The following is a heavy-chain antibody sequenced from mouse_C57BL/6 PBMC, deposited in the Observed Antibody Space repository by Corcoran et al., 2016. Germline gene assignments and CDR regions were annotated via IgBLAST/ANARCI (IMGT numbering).Heavy chain of an antibody. Sequence: DVQRQESGPALVKPSQSLSLTCSVTGNSITSGYYWNWIRQLPGNKLEWMGYISYDGSNNYNPSLKNRISITRDTSKNQFFLKLNSVTTEDTATYYCARRDEDYKAWFAYWGQGTLVTVSA. CDR1: GNSITSGYY. V-gene: IGHV3-6*01. D-gene: IGHD2-4*01. CDR3: ARRDEDYKAWFAY. CDR2: ISYDGSN. J-gene: IGHJ3*01.